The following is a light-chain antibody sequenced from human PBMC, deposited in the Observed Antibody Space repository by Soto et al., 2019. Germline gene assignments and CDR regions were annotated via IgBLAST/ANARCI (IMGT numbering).Light chain of an antibody. CDR1: SSDVGTYYF. Sequence: QSALTQPASVSGSLGQSITISCTGSSSDVGTYYFVSWYQQHPGKVPKLMIYEGTKRPSGVSDRFSGSKSGNTASMTISGLQAEDEADYYCSLYISGSTYVFGTGTKVTVL. CDR2: EGT. CDR3: SLYISGSTYV. V-gene: IGLV2-14*02. J-gene: IGLJ1*01.